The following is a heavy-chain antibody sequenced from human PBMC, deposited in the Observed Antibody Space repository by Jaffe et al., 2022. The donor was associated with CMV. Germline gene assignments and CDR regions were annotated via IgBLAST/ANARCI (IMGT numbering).Heavy chain of an antibody. CDR3: ARQIRGFDY. CDR1: GGSISSYY. CDR2: IYYSGST. J-gene: IGHJ4*02. V-gene: IGHV4-59*08. Sequence: QVQLQESGPGLVKPSETLSLTCTVSGGSISSYYWSWIRQPPGKGLEWIGYIYYSGSTNYNPSLKSRVTISVDTSKNQFSLKLSSVTAADTAVYYCARQIRGFDYWGQGTLVTVSS.